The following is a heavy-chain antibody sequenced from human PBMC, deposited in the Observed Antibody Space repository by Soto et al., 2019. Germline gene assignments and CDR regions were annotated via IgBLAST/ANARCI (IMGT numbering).Heavy chain of an antibody. Sequence: ASVQVSCKASGYTFTVYYMHWVRQAPGQGLEWMGWINPNSGGTNYAQKFQGWVTMTRDTSISTAYMELSRLRSDDTAVYYCARDLNPDIVVVPAAIGAFDIWGQGTMVTVSS. D-gene: IGHD2-2*01. CDR1: GYTFTVYY. J-gene: IGHJ3*02. CDR3: ARDLNPDIVVVPAAIGAFDI. CDR2: INPNSGGT. V-gene: IGHV1-2*04.